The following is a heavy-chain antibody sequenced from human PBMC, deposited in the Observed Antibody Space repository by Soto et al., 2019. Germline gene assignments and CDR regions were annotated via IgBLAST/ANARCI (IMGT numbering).Heavy chain of an antibody. CDR3: ARGVGSGSYYNQYNWFDP. Sequence: QVQLVQSGAEVKKPGASVKVSCKASGYTFTNSGISWVRQAPGQGLEWMGWISAYNGNTKYAQKPHGRVTQTTDKSPSITYKEVKILRSDDTAVYYCARGVGSGSYYNQYNWFDPGGQRTLVTVSS. CDR1: GYTFTNSG. V-gene: IGHV1-18*01. D-gene: IGHD3-10*01. CDR2: ISAYNGNT. J-gene: IGHJ5*02.